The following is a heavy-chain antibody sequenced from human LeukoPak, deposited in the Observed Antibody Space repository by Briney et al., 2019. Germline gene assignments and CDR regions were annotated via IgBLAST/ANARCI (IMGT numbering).Heavy chain of an antibody. CDR3: AKLYGDGWEGFDI. V-gene: IGHV5-51*01. CDR2: IYPGDSDI. J-gene: IGHJ3*02. Sequence: GESLKSSCKGSGYRFTSYWIGWVRQMPGKGLEWMGIIYPGDSDIRYSPSFQGQVTISADKSISTAYLQWSSLKASDTAIYYCAKLYGDGWEGFDIWGQGTMVIVSS. D-gene: IGHD4-17*01. CDR1: GYRFTSYW.